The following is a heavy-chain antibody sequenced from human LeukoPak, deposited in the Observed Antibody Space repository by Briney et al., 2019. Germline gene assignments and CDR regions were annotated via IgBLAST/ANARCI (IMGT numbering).Heavy chain of an antibody. Sequence: QPEGSLRLSCAASGFTLSTHWMHWVRQAPGKGLVWVSRINGDGTTTSYADSVKGRFTISRVNAKSTLYLEMDSLRAEDTAIYYCARRWYTGTYYYFDLWGQGTLVTVSS. CDR3: ARRWYTGTYYYFDL. CDR1: GFTLSTHW. D-gene: IGHD1-26*01. V-gene: IGHV3-74*01. J-gene: IGHJ4*02. CDR2: INGDGTTT.